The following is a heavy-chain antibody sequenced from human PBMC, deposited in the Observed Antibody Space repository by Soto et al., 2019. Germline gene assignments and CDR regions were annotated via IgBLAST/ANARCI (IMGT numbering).Heavy chain of an antibody. D-gene: IGHD1-1*01. CDR3: RSSLASVQLFFREISNYNWFDP. V-gene: IGHV4-39*01. Sequence: SETLSLTCTVSNGSISSPIYYWGWIRQPPGKGLEWIGSIYNTGSTYYNPSLQGRVTISVDTSKNQFSLKMSSVTAADTAICAGRSSLASVQLFFREISNYNWFDPWGQGTLVTVSS. J-gene: IGHJ5*02. CDR1: NGSISSPIYY. CDR2: IYNTGST.